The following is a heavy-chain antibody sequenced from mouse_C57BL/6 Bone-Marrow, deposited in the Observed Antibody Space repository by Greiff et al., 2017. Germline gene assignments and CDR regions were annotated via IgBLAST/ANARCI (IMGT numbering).Heavy chain of an antibody. CDR2: IDPSDSYT. CDR1: GYTFTSYW. V-gene: IGHV1-50*01. J-gene: IGHJ2*01. CDR3: ARHPY. Sequence: QVQLQQPGPELVKPGASVKLSCKASGYTFTSYWMQWVKQRPGQGLEWIGEIDPSDSYTNYNQKFKGKATLTVDTSSSTAYMQLSSLASEDSAVYYCARHPYWGQGTTLTVSS.